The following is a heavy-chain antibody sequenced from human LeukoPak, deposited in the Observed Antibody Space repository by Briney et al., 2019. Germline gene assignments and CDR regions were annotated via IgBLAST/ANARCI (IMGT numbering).Heavy chain of an antibody. CDR3: AKSGDYYDSSGYYYGNYFDY. V-gene: IGHV3-23*01. J-gene: IGHJ4*02. Sequence: GGSLRLSCAASGFTFSSYAMSWVRQAPGKGLEWVSAISGSGGSTYYADSVKGRLTISRDNSKNTLYLQMNSLRAEDTAVYYCAKSGDYYDSSGYYYGNYFDYWGQGTLVTVSS. D-gene: IGHD3-22*01. CDR2: ISGSGGST. CDR1: GFTFSSYA.